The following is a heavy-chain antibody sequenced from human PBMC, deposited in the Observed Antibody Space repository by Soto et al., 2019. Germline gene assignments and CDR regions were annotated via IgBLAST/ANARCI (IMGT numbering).Heavy chain of an antibody. V-gene: IGHV4-59*06. D-gene: IGHD6-6*01. CDR3: ERDFGRYSSSSGVP. J-gene: IGHJ5*02. CDR2: IYYSGST. CDR1: GGSISNYY. Sequence: SETLSLTCTVSGGSISNYYWTWIRQPPGKGLEWIGYIYYSGSTYYNPSLKSRVTISVGTSKNQFSLKLSSVTAADTAVYYCERDFGRYSSSSGVPWGQGTLVTVSS.